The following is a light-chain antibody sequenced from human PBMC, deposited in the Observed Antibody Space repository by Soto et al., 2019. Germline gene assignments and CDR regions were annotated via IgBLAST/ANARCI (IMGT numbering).Light chain of an antibody. CDR1: QGIGSW. Sequence: DIQLTQSPSFVSASIVDRVTITCRASQGIGSWLAWYQQVPGRDLSLVIFPASPCQSGLSSSFRGCRSRTDSSLSFTPLLPEYFATYYCQHANDAPDNIGEGTKVEVK. V-gene: IGKV1-12*01. J-gene: IGKJ4*01. CDR3: QHANDAPDN. CDR2: PAS.